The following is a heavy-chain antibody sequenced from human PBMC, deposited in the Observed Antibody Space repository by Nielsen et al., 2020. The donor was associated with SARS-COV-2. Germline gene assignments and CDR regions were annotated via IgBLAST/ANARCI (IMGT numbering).Heavy chain of an antibody. J-gene: IGHJ6*02. CDR3: ARGPGTHRRYDFWSAVSKTGGYYGMDV. CDR1: GYTFTSYD. Sequence: ASVKVSCKASGYTFTSYDINWVRQATGQGLEWMGWMNPNSGNTGYAQKFQGRVTMTRNTSISTAYMELSSLRSEDTAVYYCARGPGTHRRYDFWSAVSKTGGYYGMDVWGQGTTVTVSS. V-gene: IGHV1-8*01. D-gene: IGHD3-3*01. CDR2: MNPNSGNT.